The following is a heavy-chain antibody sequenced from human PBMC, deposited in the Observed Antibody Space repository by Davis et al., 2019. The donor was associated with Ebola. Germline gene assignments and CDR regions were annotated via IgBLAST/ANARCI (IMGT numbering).Heavy chain of an antibody. D-gene: IGHD1-26*01. CDR2: INPNSGGT. V-gene: IGHV1-2*06. CDR1: GFTLSGYA. CDR3: ARGYSGTLVRRNWFDP. Sequence: GGSLRLSCAASGFTLSGYAMHWVRQAPGQGLEWMGRINPNSGGTNYAQKFQGRVTMTRDTSISTAYMELNSLRSEDTAVYYCARGYSGTLVRRNWFDPWGQGTLVIVSS. J-gene: IGHJ5*02.